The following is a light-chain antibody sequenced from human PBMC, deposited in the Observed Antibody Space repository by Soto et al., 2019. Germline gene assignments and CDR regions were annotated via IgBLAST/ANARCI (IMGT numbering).Light chain of an antibody. CDR3: QQYDKWPQFT. Sequence: DIVMTQSPATLSVSPGETTTLSCRASRSVTTSLAWYQQKPGQAPRLLIYGASTRATGIPARFSGSGSGTEFTLTISSLQSEDFAVYYCQQYDKWPQFTFGQGTKVDIK. V-gene: IGKV3-15*01. CDR1: RSVTTS. J-gene: IGKJ2*01. CDR2: GAS.